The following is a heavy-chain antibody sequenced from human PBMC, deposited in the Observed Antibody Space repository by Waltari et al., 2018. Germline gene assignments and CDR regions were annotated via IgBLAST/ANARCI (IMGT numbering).Heavy chain of an antibody. CDR1: GGSISSSSYY. J-gene: IGHJ6*03. CDR3: ATVDSSGYYYMDV. V-gene: IGHV4-39*07. Sequence: QLQLQESGPGLVKPSETLSLTCTVSGGSISSSSYYWGWIRQPPGKGLEWIGSIYYSGSTYYNPSLKSRVTISVDTSKNQFSLKLSSVTAADTAVYYCATVDSSGYYYMDVWGKGTTVTISS. CDR2: IYYSGST. D-gene: IGHD3-22*01.